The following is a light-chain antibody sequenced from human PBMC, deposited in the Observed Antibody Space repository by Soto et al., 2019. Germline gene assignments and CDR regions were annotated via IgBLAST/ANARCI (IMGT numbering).Light chain of an antibody. J-gene: IGLJ2*01. CDR1: SSNMGSNT. Sequence: QSVLTQPPSASGTPGQGVAISCSGSSSNMGSNTVNWYQHLPGTAPKLLIYNDNQRPSGVPDRFFGSKSGTSASLAITRLQSEDEADYYCAAWDGSLNHILFGGGTKLTVL. CDR2: NDN. CDR3: AAWDGSLNHIL. V-gene: IGLV1-44*01.